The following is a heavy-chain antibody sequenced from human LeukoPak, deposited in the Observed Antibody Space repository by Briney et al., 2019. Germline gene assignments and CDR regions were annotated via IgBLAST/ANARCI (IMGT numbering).Heavy chain of an antibody. CDR3: ARGITSGSFIIDH. CDR1: GFTFGDYA. CDR2: ISGGGSTI. D-gene: IGHD3-10*01. V-gene: IGHV3-48*04. Sequence: GGSLRLSCAGSGFTFGDYAMNWVRQAPGKGLEWLSFISGGGSTIHSAHSVKGRFTISRDNAKNLLYLQMTSLGAEDTAVYFCARGITSGSFIIDHWGQGTLVAVSS. J-gene: IGHJ4*02.